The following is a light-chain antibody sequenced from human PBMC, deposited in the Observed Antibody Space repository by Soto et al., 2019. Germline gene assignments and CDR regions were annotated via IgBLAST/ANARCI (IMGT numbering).Light chain of an antibody. CDR1: QSILYSSNNENY. Sequence: DIVMTQSPDSLAVSLGERATINCKSSQSILYSSNNENYLAWYQQKPGQPPNLLIYWASTRESGVPDRFNGSGSGTDFTLTISSLQAEDVAVYYCQQYYSSPNTFGGGTKVEIK. CDR3: QQYYSSPNT. J-gene: IGKJ4*01. CDR2: WAS. V-gene: IGKV4-1*01.